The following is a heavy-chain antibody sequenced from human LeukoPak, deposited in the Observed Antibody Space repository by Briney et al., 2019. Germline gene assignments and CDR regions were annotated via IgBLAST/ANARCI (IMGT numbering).Heavy chain of an antibody. Sequence: GGSLRLSCAASGFTFSSYAMSWVRQAPVKGLEWVSAISGSGGSTYYADSVKGRFTISRDNSKNTLYLQMNSLRAEDTAVYYCAKGSSGWYLSWFDPWGQGTLVTVSS. D-gene: IGHD6-19*01. CDR2: ISGSGGST. J-gene: IGHJ5*02. CDR3: AKGSSGWYLSWFDP. V-gene: IGHV3-23*01. CDR1: GFTFSSYA.